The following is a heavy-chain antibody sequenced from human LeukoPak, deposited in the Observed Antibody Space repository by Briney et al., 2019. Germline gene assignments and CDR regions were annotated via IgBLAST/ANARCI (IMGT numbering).Heavy chain of an antibody. D-gene: IGHD3-10*01. Sequence: SETLSLTCTVPGASISSGSYYWGWIRQPPGKGLEWIGTIYYSGSTYYNPSLKSRLTISVDTSRNQFSLRLSSVTAADTAVYYCIRENPQQGSEDYWGQGTLVTVSS. CDR1: GASISSGSYY. CDR2: IYYSGST. V-gene: IGHV4-39*07. J-gene: IGHJ4*02. CDR3: IRENPQQGSEDY.